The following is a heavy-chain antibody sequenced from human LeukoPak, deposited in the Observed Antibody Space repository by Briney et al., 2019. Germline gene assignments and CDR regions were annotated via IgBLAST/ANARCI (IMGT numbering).Heavy chain of an antibody. D-gene: IGHD3-10*01. CDR1: GFTFSTYA. J-gene: IGHJ6*02. V-gene: IGHV3-33*01. CDR3: ARAGYGAGTYYPYYFYGMDV. CDR2: IWYDGSNK. Sequence: GGSLSLSCAASGFTFSTYAMHWVRQAPGKGLEWVAVIWYDGSNKHYADSVKGRFTISRDNSKNTLYLQMNSLRAEDTAVYYCARAGYGAGTYYPYYFYGMDVWGQGTTVSVSS.